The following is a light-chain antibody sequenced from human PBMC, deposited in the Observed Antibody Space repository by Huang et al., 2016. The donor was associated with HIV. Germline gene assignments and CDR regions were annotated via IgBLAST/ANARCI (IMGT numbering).Light chain of an antibody. J-gene: IGKJ1*01. CDR1: QSVNNN. CDR3: QQYDGWPRT. V-gene: IGKV3-15*01. CDR2: GAS. Sequence: IVMTQSPATLSVSPGERATLSCRASQSVNNNLAWYQQKPGQAPRLLLYGASTRATNIPARCSGSGSGTDFSLTISSLLSEDFSGYYCQQYDGWPRTFGQGTKVEIK.